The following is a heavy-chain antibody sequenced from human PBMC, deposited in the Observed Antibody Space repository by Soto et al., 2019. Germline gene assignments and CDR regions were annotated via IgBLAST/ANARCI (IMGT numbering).Heavy chain of an antibody. CDR3: ARSRGSGGVEYNMDV. CDR1: GFTFVTYW. D-gene: IGHD3-16*01. CDR2: IMSDGSGT. V-gene: IGHV3-74*01. Sequence: EVQLVESGGGLVQPGGSWRLSCAASGFTFVTYWMPWVRQGPGEGLVWVSRIMSDGSGTTYADSVKGRFTISRDNAKNTLYLQMNSLRAEDTAVYHCARSRGSGGVEYNMDVWGQGTTVTVSS. J-gene: IGHJ6*02.